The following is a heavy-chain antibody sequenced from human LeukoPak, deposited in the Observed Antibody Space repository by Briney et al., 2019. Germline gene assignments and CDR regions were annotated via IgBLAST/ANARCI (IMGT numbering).Heavy chain of an antibody. CDR2: IIPIFGTA. Sequence: SVKVSCKASGGTFISYAISWVRQAPGQGLEWMGGIIPIFGTANYARKFQGRVTITADESTSTAYMELSSLRSEDTAVYYCASSAPHYYVSSGYYYHYWGQGTLVTVSS. D-gene: IGHD3-22*01. CDR1: GGTFISYA. V-gene: IGHV1-69*13. J-gene: IGHJ4*02. CDR3: ASSAPHYYVSSGYYYHY.